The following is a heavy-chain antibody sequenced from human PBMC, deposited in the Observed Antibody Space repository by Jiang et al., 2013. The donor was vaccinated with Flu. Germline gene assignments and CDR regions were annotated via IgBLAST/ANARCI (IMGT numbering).Heavy chain of an antibody. Sequence: TFSGFSLNTNAMRVSWIRQAPGKALEWLARIEWDNSKFYNSSLRTRLTISKDTSKNQVTLTMTNMDPIDTATYYCARALGSGDGQYYFDDWGQGTRVTVSS. CDR1: GFSLNTNAMR. V-gene: IGHV2-70*04. J-gene: IGHJ4*02. D-gene: IGHD5-24*01. CDR3: ARALGSGDGQYYFDD. CDR2: IEWDNSK.